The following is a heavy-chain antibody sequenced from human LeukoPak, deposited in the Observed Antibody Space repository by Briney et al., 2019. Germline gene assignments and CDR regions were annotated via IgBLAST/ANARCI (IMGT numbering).Heavy chain of an antibody. Sequence: PGGSLRLSCAASGFTFSSYGMSWVRQAPGKGLEWVSAISGSGGSTYYADSVKGRFTISRDNSKNTLYLQMNSLRGEDTAVYYCAKESTVTPGNVNWFDPWGQGTLVTVSS. CDR2: ISGSGGST. CDR3: AKESTVTPGNVNWFDP. J-gene: IGHJ5*02. CDR1: GFTFSSYG. D-gene: IGHD4-17*01. V-gene: IGHV3-23*01.